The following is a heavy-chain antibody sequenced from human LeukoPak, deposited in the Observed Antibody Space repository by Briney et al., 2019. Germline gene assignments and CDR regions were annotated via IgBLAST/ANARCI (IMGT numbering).Heavy chain of an antibody. CDR3: ARDLRPYLYYGMDV. J-gene: IGHJ6*02. D-gene: IGHD2-2*01. CDR1: GFTFSSYS. CDR2: ISFDGSEE. Sequence: PGGSLRLSCAASGFTFSSYSMNWVRQAPGKGLEWVAVISFDGSEEYYSDSVKGRFTISRDNSKNTLFLEMNRLRADDTAVYYCARDLRPYLYYGMDVWGQGTTVTVSS. V-gene: IGHV3-30*03.